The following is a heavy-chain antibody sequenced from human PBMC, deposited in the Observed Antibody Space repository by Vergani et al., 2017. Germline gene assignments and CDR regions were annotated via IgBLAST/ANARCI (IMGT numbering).Heavy chain of an antibody. CDR3: ARGDYPDY. CDR2: IYYSGST. Sequence: QVQLQESGPGLVKPSETLSLTCAVYGGSFSGYYWSWIRQHPGKGLEWIGYIYYSGSTYYNPSLKSRVTISVDTFKNQFSLKLSSVTAADTAVYYCARGDYPDYWGQGTLVTVSS. J-gene: IGHJ4*02. V-gene: IGHV4-31*11. CDR1: GGSFSGYY.